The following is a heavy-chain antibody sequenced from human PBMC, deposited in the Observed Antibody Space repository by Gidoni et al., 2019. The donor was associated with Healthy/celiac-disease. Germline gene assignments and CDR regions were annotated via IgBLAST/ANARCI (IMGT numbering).Heavy chain of an antibody. D-gene: IGHD3-3*01. J-gene: IGHJ5*02. CDR2: IYYSGST. CDR3: ARFLESVRFDP. V-gene: IGHV4-39*01. Sequence: QLQLQESGPGLVKPSDTLSLTCTVSGGSISSSRYYWGGIRQPPGKGLEWIESIYYSGSTYYNPSLKSRVTISVETSKNQFSLKLSSVTAADTAVYYCARFLESVRFDPWGQGTLVTVSS. CDR1: GGSISSSRYY.